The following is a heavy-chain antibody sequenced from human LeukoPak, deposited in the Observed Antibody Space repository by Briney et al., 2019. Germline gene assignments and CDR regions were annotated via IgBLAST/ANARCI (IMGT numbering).Heavy chain of an antibody. V-gene: IGHV4-30-4*08. CDR2: IYYSGST. CDR3: ASRYCSGGSCNFDY. J-gene: IGHJ4*02. CDR1: GGSISRGDYY. D-gene: IGHD2-15*01. Sequence: QVQLQESGPGLVKPSQTLSLTCTVSGGSISRGDYYWSWIRQPPGKGLEWIGYIYYSGSTYYTPSLKSRVTISVDTSKNQFSLKLSSVTAADTAVYYCASRYCSGGSCNFDYWGQGTLVTVSS.